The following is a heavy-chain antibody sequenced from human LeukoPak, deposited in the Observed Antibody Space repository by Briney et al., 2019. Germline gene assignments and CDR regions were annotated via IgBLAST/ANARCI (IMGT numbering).Heavy chain of an antibody. CDR3: ARHSSGYYHYDY. Sequence: GGSLRLSCAASGFTFSSYWMHWVRQAPGKGLVWVSRINSDGRSTSYADSVKGRFTISRDNSKNTLHLQMNSLRAEDTAVYYCARHSSGYYHYDYWGPGTPVTVAS. J-gene: IGHJ4*02. CDR2: INSDGRST. CDR1: GFTFSSYW. V-gene: IGHV3-74*01. D-gene: IGHD3-22*01.